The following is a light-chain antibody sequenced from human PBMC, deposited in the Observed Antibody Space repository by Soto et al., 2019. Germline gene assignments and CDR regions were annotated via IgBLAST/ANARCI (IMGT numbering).Light chain of an antibody. J-gene: IGKJ3*01. CDR3: QQYGSSPLT. Sequence: EIVLTQSPGTLSLSPGERATLSCRASQSVSSSYLAWYQQKPGQAPRLLIYGASSRATGIPDRFSGSGSGTDFTLTISRMEPEEFAVYYCQQYGSSPLTFGPGTKVDIK. CDR2: GAS. CDR1: QSVSSSY. V-gene: IGKV3-20*01.